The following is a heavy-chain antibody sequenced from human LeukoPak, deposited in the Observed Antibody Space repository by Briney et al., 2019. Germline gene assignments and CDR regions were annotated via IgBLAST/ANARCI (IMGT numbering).Heavy chain of an antibody. CDR1: GFTFSSYA. Sequence: GGSLRLSCAASGFTFSSYAMSWVRQAPGKGLEWVSTIRGSDRETYYADSVKGRFTISRDDSKNTLYLQMNSLRADDTAVYYCAKDLGRYRNNFFDYWGQGNLVTVSS. V-gene: IGHV3-23*01. J-gene: IGHJ4*02. D-gene: IGHD1-26*01. CDR3: AKDLGRYRNNFFDY. CDR2: IRGSDRET.